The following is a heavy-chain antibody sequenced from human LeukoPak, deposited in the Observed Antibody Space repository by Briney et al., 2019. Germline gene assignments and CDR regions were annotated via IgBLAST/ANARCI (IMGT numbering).Heavy chain of an antibody. Sequence: GGSLRLSCAASGFTFSNAWMSWVRQAPGEGLEWVGRIKSKTDGGTTDYAAPVKGRFTISRDDSKNTLYLQMNSLKTDDTAVYYCTTPRWDIVVVPAAKSFDPWGQGTLVTVSS. CDR3: TTPRWDIVVVPAAKSFDP. D-gene: IGHD2-2*01. J-gene: IGHJ5*02. CDR1: GFTFSNAW. V-gene: IGHV3-15*01. CDR2: IKSKTDGGTT.